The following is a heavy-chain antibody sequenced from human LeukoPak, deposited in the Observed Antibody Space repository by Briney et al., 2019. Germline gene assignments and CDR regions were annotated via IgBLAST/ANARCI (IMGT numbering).Heavy chain of an antibody. J-gene: IGHJ4*02. D-gene: IGHD3-10*01. V-gene: IGHV3-64*01. CDR3: ARVEVYNFDY. CDR2: ISSNGGST. CDR1: GFTFSSYA. Sequence: LSGGSLRLSCAASGFTFSSYAMHWVRQAPGKGLEYVSAISSNGGSTYYANSVKGRFTISRDNAKNSLYLQMNSLRAEDTAVYYCARVEVYNFDYWGQGTLVAVSS.